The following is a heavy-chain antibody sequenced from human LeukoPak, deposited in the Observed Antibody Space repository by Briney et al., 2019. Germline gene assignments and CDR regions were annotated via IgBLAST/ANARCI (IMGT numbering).Heavy chain of an antibody. CDR3: ARARGITYKFDP. V-gene: IGHV1-69*05. CDR2: IIPIFGTA. J-gene: IGHJ5*02. Sequence: SVKVSCKASGGTFSSYAISWVRQAPGQGLEWMGGIIPIFGTANYAQKFQGRVTITTDESTSTAYMELGSLRSEDTAVYYCARARGITYKFDPWGQGTLVTVSS. CDR1: GGTFSSYA. D-gene: IGHD3-10*01.